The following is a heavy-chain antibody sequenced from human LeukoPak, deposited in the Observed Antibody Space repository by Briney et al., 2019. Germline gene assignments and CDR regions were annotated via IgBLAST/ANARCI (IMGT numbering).Heavy chain of an antibody. V-gene: IGHV3-9*01. J-gene: IGHJ4*02. CDR1: GFTFDDYA. CDR3: AKDKGASGSNFDY. Sequence: SLRLSCAASGFTFDDYAMLWVRQAPGKGLEWVSGISWNSGSIGYADSVKGRFTISRDNAKNSLYLQMNSLRAEDTALYYCAKDKGASGSNFDYWGQGTLVTVSS. D-gene: IGHD1-26*01. CDR2: ISWNSGSI.